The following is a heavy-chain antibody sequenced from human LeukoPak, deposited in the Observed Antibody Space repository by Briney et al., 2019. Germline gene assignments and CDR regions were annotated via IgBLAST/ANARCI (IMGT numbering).Heavy chain of an antibody. CDR2: IYYSGST. Sequence: PSETLSLTCTVSGGSISSSSYYWGWIRQPPGKGLEWIGSIYYSGSTYYNPSLKSRVTISVDTSKNQFSLKLSSVTAADTAVYYCARESSSSWPNWFNPWGQGTLVTVSS. V-gene: IGHV4-39*07. CDR3: ARESSSSWPNWFNP. J-gene: IGHJ5*02. D-gene: IGHD6-13*01. CDR1: GGSISSSSYY.